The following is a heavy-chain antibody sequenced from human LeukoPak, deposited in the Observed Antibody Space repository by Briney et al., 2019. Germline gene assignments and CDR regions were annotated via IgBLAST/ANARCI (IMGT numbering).Heavy chain of an antibody. CDR2: ISYDGSNK. J-gene: IGHJ4*02. CDR1: GFTFSSYA. V-gene: IGHV3-30-3*01. Sequence: PGGSLRLSCSASGFTFSSYAMHWVRQAPGKGLEWVAVISYDGSNKYYADSVKGRFTISRDNSKNTLYLQMNSLRAEDTAVYYCARDPSWEAAAMSFDYWGQGTLVTVSS. D-gene: IGHD6-13*01. CDR3: ARDPSWEAAAMSFDY.